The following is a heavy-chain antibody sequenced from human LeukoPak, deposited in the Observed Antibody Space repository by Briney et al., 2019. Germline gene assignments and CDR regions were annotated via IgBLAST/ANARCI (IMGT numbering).Heavy chain of an antibody. CDR2: ISWNSGSI. D-gene: IGHD2-15*01. CDR3: ARDPRVVVTGYFDY. CDR1: GFTFDDHA. V-gene: IGHV3-9*01. J-gene: IGHJ4*02. Sequence: GGSLRLSCAASGFTFDDHAMYWVRQAPGKGLEWVSGISWNSGSIGYADSVKGRFTISRDNAKNSLDLQMNSLRAEDTAVYYCARDPRVVVTGYFDYWGQGTLVTVSS.